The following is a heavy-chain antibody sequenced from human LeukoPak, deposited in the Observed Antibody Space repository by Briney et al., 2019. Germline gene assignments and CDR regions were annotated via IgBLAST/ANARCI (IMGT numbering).Heavy chain of an antibody. CDR1: GFTVSSNY. J-gene: IGHJ5*02. Sequence: PGGSLRLSCAASGFTVSSNYMSWVRQAPGKGLEWVSVIYSGGSTYYADSVKGRFTISRDNSKNTLYLQMNSLRAEDTAVYYCARVPYSSSWYWFDPWGQGTLVTVSS. CDR2: IYSGGST. D-gene: IGHD6-13*01. CDR3: ARVPYSSSWYWFDP. V-gene: IGHV3-66*01.